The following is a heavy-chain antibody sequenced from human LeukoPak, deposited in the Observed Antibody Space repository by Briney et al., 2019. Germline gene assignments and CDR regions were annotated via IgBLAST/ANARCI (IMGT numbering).Heavy chain of an antibody. V-gene: IGHV3-66*02. CDR3: ARSWDARLNFDY. J-gene: IGHJ4*02. CDR1: GFIVSSNY. Sequence: PGGSLRLSXAASGFIVSSNYMNWVRQAPGKGLEWVSVIYSGGSTYYADSVKGRFTISRDNSKNTVDLQMNDLRAEDTAVYYCARSWDARLNFDYWGQGTLVTVSS. D-gene: IGHD1-26*01. CDR2: IYSGGST.